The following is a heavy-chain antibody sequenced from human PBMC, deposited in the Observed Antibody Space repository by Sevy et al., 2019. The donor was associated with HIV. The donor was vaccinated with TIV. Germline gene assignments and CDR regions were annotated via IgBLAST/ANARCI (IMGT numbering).Heavy chain of an antibody. CDR3: AGGEGYCSGGSCLRYYYYGMDV. V-gene: IGHV3-11*01. Sequence: GGSLRLSCAASGFTFSDYYMSWIRQAPGKGLEWVSYISSSGSTIYYADSVKGRFTISRDNAKNSLYLQMNSLRAEDTAVYYCAGGEGYCSGGSCLRYYYYGMDVWGQGTTVTVSS. J-gene: IGHJ6*02. CDR2: ISSSGSTI. CDR1: GFTFSDYY. D-gene: IGHD2-15*01.